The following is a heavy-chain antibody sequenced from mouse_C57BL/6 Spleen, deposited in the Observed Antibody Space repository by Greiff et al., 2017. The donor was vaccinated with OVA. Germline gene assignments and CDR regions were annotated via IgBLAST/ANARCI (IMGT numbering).Heavy chain of an antibody. Sequence: VQLQESGAELVRPGTSVKLSCKASGYTFTSYWMHWVKQRPGQGLEWIGVIDPSDSYTNYNQKFKGKATLTVDTSSSTAYMQLSSLTSEDSAVYYCAIIYYGSSYDAMDYWGQGTSVTVSS. D-gene: IGHD1-1*01. CDR1: GYTFTSYW. V-gene: IGHV1-59*01. CDR3: AIIYYGSSYDAMDY. J-gene: IGHJ4*01. CDR2: IDPSDSYT.